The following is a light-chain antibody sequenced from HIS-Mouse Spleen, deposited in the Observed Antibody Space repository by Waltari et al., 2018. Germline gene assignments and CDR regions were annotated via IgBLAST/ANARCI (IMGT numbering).Light chain of an antibody. CDR3: QVWDSSSDHYV. J-gene: IGLJ1*01. CDR1: NIGSKN. Sequence: SYVLNQPPPLSVAPGKTARITCGGNNIGSKNWHWYQQKPGQAPVLVVYDDSDRPSGIPERFSGSNSGNTATLTISRVEAGDEADYYCQVWDSSSDHYVFGTGTKVTVL. V-gene: IGLV3-21*03. CDR2: DDS.